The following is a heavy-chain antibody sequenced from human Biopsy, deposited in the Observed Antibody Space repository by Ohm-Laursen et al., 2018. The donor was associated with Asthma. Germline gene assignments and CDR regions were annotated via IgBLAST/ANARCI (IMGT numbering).Heavy chain of an antibody. CDR1: GGTFNTYV. V-gene: IGHV1-69*01. CDR2: INSVFGTT. CDR3: ARKAGSCISRTCYSLDF. J-gene: IGHJ4*02. D-gene: IGHD2-2*01. Sequence: SSVKISCKSLGGTFNTYVIGWVRQAPGQGLEWMGGINSVFGTTTYPQKFQDRVTITADDSTSTVYMELSSLRSEDTAVYYCARKAGSCISRTCYSLDFWGQGTLVTVSS.